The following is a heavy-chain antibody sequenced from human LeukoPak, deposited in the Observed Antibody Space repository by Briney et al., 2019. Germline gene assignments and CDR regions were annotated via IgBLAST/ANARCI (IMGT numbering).Heavy chain of an antibody. V-gene: IGHV4-59*01. CDR1: GGSISSYY. CDR2: IYYSGST. J-gene: IGHJ6*04. CDR3: ARVLKYSPDV. D-gene: IGHD5-18*01. Sequence: SETLSLTCTVSGGSISSYYWSWIRQPPGKGLEWIGYIYYSGSTNYNPSLKSRVTISVDTSKNQFSPKLSSVTAADTAVYYCARVLKYSPDVWGKGTTVTISS.